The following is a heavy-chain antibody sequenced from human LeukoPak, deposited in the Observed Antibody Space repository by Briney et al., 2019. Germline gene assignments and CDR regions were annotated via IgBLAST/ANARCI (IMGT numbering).Heavy chain of an antibody. Sequence: ASVKVSCKASGYTFTSYGISWVRQAPGQGLEWMGWISAYNGNTNYAQKLQGRVTMTTDTSTSTAYMELRSLRSDDTAVYYCARGESGQYDSSGFDAFDIWGQGTMVTVSS. D-gene: IGHD3-22*01. V-gene: IGHV1-18*01. CDR3: ARGESGQYDSSGFDAFDI. CDR2: ISAYNGNT. J-gene: IGHJ3*02. CDR1: GYTFTSYG.